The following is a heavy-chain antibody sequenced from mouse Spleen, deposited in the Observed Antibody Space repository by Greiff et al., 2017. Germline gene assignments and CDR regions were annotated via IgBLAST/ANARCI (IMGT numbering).Heavy chain of an antibody. CDR2: IDPSDSYT. CDR1: GYTFTSYW. J-gene: IGHJ1*03. CDR3: ASHYGSSLRYFDV. Sequence: VQLQQPGAELVMPGASVKLSCKASGYTFTSYWMHWVKQRPGQGLEWIGEIDPSDSYTNYNQKFKGKATLTVDKSSSTAYMQLSSLTSEDSAVYYCASHYGSSLRYFDVWGTGTTVTVSS. V-gene: IGHV1-69*01. D-gene: IGHD1-1*01.